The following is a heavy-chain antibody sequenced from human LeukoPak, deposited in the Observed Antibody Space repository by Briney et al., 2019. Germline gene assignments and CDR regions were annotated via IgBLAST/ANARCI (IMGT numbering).Heavy chain of an antibody. CDR2: IRQDGDEK. D-gene: IGHD2-8*02. CDR1: GFIFNSHW. Sequence: GVSLRLSCAGSGFIFNSHWRTWVRQAPGMGLEWVGNIRQDGDEKFYADSVRGRFTISRDNAKNSLYLHLNSLRAEDTAIYYCARVRTEWYIDLWGRGTLVTVSP. CDR3: ARVRTEWYIDL. J-gene: IGHJ2*01. V-gene: IGHV3-7*01.